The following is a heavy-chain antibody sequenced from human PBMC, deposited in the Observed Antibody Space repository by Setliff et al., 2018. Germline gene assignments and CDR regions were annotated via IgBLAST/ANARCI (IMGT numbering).Heavy chain of an antibody. J-gene: IGHJ4*02. CDR3: ARAPGRNIRGDY. V-gene: IGHV4-4*02. CDR2: IYQSGTT. Sequence: SETLSLTCTVSGESIRSNNWWNWVRQPPGKGLEWIGDIYQSGTTNYNPSLKSRVTISADTSKNQFSLKLKSVTAADTAVYYCARAPGRNIRGDYWGQGALFTVSS. D-gene: IGHD3-10*01. CDR1: GESIRSNNW.